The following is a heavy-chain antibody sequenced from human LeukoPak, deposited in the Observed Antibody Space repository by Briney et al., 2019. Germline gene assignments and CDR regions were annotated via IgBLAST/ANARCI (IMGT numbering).Heavy chain of an antibody. J-gene: IGHJ4*02. V-gene: IGHV1-8*01. CDR1: GYTFTSYD. CDR2: MNSNSGNT. D-gene: IGHD2-15*01. Sequence: ASVEVSCKASGYTFTSYDINWVRQATGQGLEWMGWMNSNSGNTGCTQKFQGRVTMTMNTSISTAYMELSSLRSEDTAVYYCARGDCSGGTCRYWVDYWGQGALVTVSS. CDR3: ARGDCSGGTCRYWVDY.